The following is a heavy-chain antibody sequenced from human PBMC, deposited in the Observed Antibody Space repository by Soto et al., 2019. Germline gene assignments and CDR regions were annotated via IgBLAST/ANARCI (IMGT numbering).Heavy chain of an antibody. CDR3: AKDLVEMATRY. CDR2: ISASGGST. CDR1: GFTFSSYP. Sequence: GGSLRLSCADSGFTFSSYPISCVRQAPRQGLEWASAISASGGSTYYADSVKGRFTISRDNSKNTLYLQMTSLRAGDTVVDYCAKDLVEMATRYGGQGTMV. D-gene: IGHD5-12*01. J-gene: IGHJ3*01. V-gene: IGHV3-23*01.